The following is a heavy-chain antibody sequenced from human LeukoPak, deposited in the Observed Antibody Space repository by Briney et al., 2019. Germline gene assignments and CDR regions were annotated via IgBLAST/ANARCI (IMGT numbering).Heavy chain of an antibody. CDR3: AKDLRSGSFYYFDY. CDR2: ISYDGSNK. CDR1: GFTFSSYA. V-gene: IGHV3-30*04. Sequence: GGSLRLSCAASGFTFSSYAMHWVRQAPGKGLEWVAVISYDGSNKYYADSVKGRFTISRDNSKNTLYLQMNSLRAEDTALYYCAKDLRSGSFYYFDYWGQGTLVTVSS. J-gene: IGHJ4*02. D-gene: IGHD1-26*01.